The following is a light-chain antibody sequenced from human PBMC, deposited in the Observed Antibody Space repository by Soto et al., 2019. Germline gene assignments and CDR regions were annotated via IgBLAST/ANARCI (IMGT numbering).Light chain of an antibody. CDR1: SSDVGNYNL. J-gene: IGLJ3*02. V-gene: IGLV2-23*01. CDR2: EGT. CDR3: CSYAGSSTWV. Sequence: QSALTQPASVSGSPGQSITISCTGTSSDVGNYNLVSWYQQHPGKAPKLMIYEGTKRPSGVSDRFSGSKSGNTASLTISGLQAEDEADYYCCSYAGSSTWVFGGGTK.